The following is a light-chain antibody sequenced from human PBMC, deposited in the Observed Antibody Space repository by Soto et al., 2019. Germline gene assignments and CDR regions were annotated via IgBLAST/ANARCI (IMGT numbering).Light chain of an antibody. V-gene: IGKV1-5*03. CDR3: QHYYSYSGA. CDR1: QTISSW. CDR2: KAS. J-gene: IGKJ1*01. Sequence: DIQMTQSPSTLSGSVGDRVTITCRASQTISSWLAWYQQKPGKAPKLLIYKASTLKSGVPSRFIGSGSGTEFTLSISSLQPDDFATYYCQHYYSYSGAFGQGTKVDIK.